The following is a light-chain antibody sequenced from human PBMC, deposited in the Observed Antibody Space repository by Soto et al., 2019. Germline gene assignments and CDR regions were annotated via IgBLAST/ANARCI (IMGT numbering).Light chain of an antibody. CDR1: SSDVGGYNF. CDR2: DVS. CDR3: NSYTGVTTLLV. Sequence: QSALTQPASVSGSPGQSITISCTGTSSDVGGYNFVSWYQQHPGKAPKLIIYDVSNRPSGVSNRFSGSKSGNTASLTISGLQAEDEADYYCNSYTGVTTLLVFGTGTKVTVL. V-gene: IGLV2-14*03. J-gene: IGLJ1*01.